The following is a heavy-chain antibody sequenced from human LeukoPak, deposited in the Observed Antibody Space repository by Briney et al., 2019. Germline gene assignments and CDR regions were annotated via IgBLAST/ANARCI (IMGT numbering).Heavy chain of an antibody. Sequence: GGSLRLSCAASGFTFSSYAMSWVRQVPGKGLVWVSRINTDGSSTNYADSVKGRFTISRDNAKNTLYLQMNSLRAEDTAVYYCARDSSPTTGGYYMDVWGKGTTVTVSS. CDR1: GFTFSSYA. J-gene: IGHJ6*03. D-gene: IGHD1-14*01. CDR3: ARDSSPTTGGYYMDV. V-gene: IGHV3-74*01. CDR2: INTDGSST.